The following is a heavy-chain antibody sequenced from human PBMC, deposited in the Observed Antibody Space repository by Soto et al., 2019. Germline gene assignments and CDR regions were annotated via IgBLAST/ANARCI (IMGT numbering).Heavy chain of an antibody. J-gene: IGHJ6*02. V-gene: IGHV3-48*03. CDR1: GFTFSNYE. D-gene: IGHD3-10*01. CDR3: ARVPTYYSPYYSYAMDV. CDR2: ISSSGSTI. Sequence: EVQLAESGGGLVQPGGSLRLSCAASGFTFSNYEMNWVRQAPGKGLEWVSYISSSGSTISYADSVKGRFTISRDNAKDSLYLQMKSLRAEGTAVYYCARVPTYYSPYYSYAMDVWGQGTTVTVSS.